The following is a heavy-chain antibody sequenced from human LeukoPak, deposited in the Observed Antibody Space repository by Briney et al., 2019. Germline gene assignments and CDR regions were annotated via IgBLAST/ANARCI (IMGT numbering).Heavy chain of an antibody. CDR1: GGSISPYY. J-gene: IGHJ3*02. D-gene: IGHD3-16*01. V-gene: IGHV4-59*01. Sequence: SETLSFTCIVSGGSISPYYWSWIRQPPGKGLEWIGYIYYSGSTNYNPSLKSRVTISVDTSTNQFSLKLSSVTAADTAVYYCARVVGPYYATGAFDIWGQGTVVTVSS. CDR2: IYYSGST. CDR3: ARVVGPYYATGAFDI.